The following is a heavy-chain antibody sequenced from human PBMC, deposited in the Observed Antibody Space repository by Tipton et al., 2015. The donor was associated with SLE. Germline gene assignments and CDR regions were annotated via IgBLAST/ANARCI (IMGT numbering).Heavy chain of an antibody. CDR1: GGSFSGYY. V-gene: IGHV4-34*01. CDR2: INHSGST. Sequence: AGLVKPSETLSLTCAVYGGSFSGYYWSWIRQPPGKGLEWIGEINHSGSTNYNPSLKSRVTISVDTSKNQFSLKLSSVTAADTAVYYCGRGSHYGSGSYDFDYWGQGTLVTVAS. J-gene: IGHJ4*02. D-gene: IGHD3-10*01. CDR3: GRGSHYGSGSYDFDY.